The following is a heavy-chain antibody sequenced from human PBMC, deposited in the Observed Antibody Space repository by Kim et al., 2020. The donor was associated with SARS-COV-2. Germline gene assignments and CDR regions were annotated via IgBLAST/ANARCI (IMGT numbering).Heavy chain of an antibody. CDR1: GGSISSGGYY. CDR3: ARGHYDFWSGYYYYGMDV. D-gene: IGHD3-3*01. Sequence: SETLSLTCTVSGGSISSGGYYWSWIRQHPGKGLEWIGYIYYSGSTYYNPSLKSRVTISVETSKNQFSLKLSSVTAADTAVYYCARGHYDFWSGYYYYGMDVWGQGTTVTVSS. V-gene: IGHV4-31*03. CDR2: IYYSGST. J-gene: IGHJ6*02.